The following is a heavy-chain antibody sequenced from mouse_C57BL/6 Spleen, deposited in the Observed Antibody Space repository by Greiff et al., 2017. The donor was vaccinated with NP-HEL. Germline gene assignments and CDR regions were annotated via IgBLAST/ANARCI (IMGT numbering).Heavy chain of an antibody. CDR1: GYTFTSSW. CDR2: IYPGDGDT. CDR3: ARDYGGAY. J-gene: IGHJ3*01. D-gene: IGHD1-1*01. Sequence: QVQLQQPGAELVKPGASVKLSCKASGYTFTSSWMNWVKQRPGKGLEWIGRIYPGDGDTNYNGKFKGKATLTADKSSSTAYMQLSSLTSEDSAVYFCARDYGGAYWGQGTLVTVSA. V-gene: IGHV1-82*01.